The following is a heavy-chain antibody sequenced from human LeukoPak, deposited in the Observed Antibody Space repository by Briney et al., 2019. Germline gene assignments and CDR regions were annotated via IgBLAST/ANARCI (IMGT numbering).Heavy chain of an antibody. D-gene: IGHD3-10*01. CDR1: GFTFNNYS. CDR3: AKDYYGSGSYRDY. CDR2: IRYNGNNQ. J-gene: IGHJ4*02. Sequence: GGSLRLSCAASGFTFNNYSMHWVRQAPGKGLEWVAFIRYNGNNQYYADSVKGRFTISRDNSKNTLYLQMNSLKGDDTAVYYCAKDYYGSGSYRDYWGQGTLVTVSS. V-gene: IGHV3-30*02.